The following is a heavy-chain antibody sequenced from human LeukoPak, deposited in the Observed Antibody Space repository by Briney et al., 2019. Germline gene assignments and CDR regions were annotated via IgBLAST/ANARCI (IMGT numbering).Heavy chain of an antibody. CDR3: ARSIGGYDYFDY. Sequence: GGSLRLSCAASGFTFSSYAMSWVRQAPGKGLEWVSAISGSGGSTYYADSVKGRFTISRDNSKNTLYLQMNSLRAEDTAVYYCARSIGGYDYFDYWGQGTLVTVSS. CDR2: ISGSGGST. CDR1: GFTFSSYA. J-gene: IGHJ4*02. V-gene: IGHV3-23*01. D-gene: IGHD5-12*01.